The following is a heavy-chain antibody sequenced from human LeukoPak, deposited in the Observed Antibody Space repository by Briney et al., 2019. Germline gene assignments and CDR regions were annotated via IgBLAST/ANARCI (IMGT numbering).Heavy chain of an antibody. CDR1: GGSISSSSYY. D-gene: IGHD6-6*01. J-gene: IGHJ4*02. Sequence: SETLSLTCTVCGGSISSSSYYWGWIRQPPGKGLEWIGSIYYSGSTYYNPSLKSRVTISVDTSKNQFSLKLSSVTAADTAVYYCARADLSIAARRRGYYFDYWGQGTLVTVSS. V-gene: IGHV4-39*07. CDR2: IYYSGST. CDR3: ARADLSIAARRRGYYFDY.